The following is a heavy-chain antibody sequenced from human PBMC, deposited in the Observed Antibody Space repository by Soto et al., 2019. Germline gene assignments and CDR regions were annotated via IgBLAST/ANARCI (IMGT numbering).Heavy chain of an antibody. Sequence: EVQLLESGGGLVQPGGSLRLSCAASGFTFSSYAMSWVRQAPGKGLEWVSAIRGSGGSTYYADSVKGRFTISRDNSNNTLYLEMNSLRDEDTAVYYCASIWGGAFGDAESYYYYGMDVWGQGTTVTVSS. J-gene: IGHJ6*02. D-gene: IGHD3-10*01. V-gene: IGHV3-23*01. CDR3: ASIWGGAFGDAESYYYYGMDV. CDR2: IRGSGGST. CDR1: GFTFSSYA.